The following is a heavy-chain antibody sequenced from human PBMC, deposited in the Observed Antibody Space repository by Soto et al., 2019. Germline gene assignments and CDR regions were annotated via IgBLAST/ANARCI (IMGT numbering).Heavy chain of an antibody. D-gene: IGHD2-15*01. J-gene: IGHJ6*02. Sequence: EVQLVESAGGLVKPGVSLRLSCVASGFSFNEAWMNWVRQAPGQGLEWVGRIKTSAGGGATNYAAPVQGRFTISRDDSKNTLYLHMNSLRPEDTAIYYCTTGSVDGIWGQGTTLIVSS. V-gene: IGHV3-15*07. CDR1: GFSFNEAW. CDR3: TTGSVDGI. CDR2: IKTSAGGGAT.